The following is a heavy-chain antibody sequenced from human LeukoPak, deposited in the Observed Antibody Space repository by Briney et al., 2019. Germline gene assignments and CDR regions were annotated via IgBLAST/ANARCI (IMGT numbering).Heavy chain of an antibody. D-gene: IGHD3-9*01. CDR2: IYTSGST. CDR1: GGSISSYY. Sequence: SETLSLTCTVSGGSISSYYWSWIRQPAGKGLEWIGRIYTSGSTNYNPSLKSRVTMSVDTSKNQFSLKLSSVTAADTAVYYCARGSTYYDILTGYPYYSMDVWGKGTTVTISS. CDR3: ARGSTYYDILTGYPYYSMDV. J-gene: IGHJ6*03. V-gene: IGHV4-4*07.